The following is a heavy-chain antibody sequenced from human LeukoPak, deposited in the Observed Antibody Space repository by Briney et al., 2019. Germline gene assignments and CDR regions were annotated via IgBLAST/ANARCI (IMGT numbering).Heavy chain of an antibody. CDR3: STSPSFGSSWYQFNY. CDR1: RLTFYTYA. CDR2: ISGRDGRT. D-gene: IGHD6-13*01. Sequence: PGGSLRLSCAVSRLTFYTYAMSWVRQAPGKGLEWVSAISGRDGRTYYSDSVKGRFTISRDNSQNTLYLQMNTLRAEDTAVYYCSTSPSFGSSWYQFNYWGQGALVIVSS. V-gene: IGHV3-23*01. J-gene: IGHJ4*02.